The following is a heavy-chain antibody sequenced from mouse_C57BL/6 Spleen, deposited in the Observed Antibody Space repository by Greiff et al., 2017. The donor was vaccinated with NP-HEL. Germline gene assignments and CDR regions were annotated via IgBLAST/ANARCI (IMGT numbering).Heavy chain of an antibody. CDR2: INYDGSST. D-gene: IGHD1-1*01. CDR3: ARGYYYGSSYDY. J-gene: IGHJ2*01. Sequence: EVQVVESEGGLVQPGSSMKLSCTASGFTFSDYYMAWVRQVPEKGLEWVANINYDGSSTYYLDSLKSRFIISRDNAKNILYLQMSSLKSEDTATYYCARGYYYGSSYDYWGQGTTLTVSS. V-gene: IGHV5-16*01. CDR1: GFTFSDYY.